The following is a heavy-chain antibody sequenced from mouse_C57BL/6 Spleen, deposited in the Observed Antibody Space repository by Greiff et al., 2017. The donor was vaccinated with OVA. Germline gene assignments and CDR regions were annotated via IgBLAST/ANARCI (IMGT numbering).Heavy chain of an antibody. V-gene: IGHV3-6*01. CDR3: ARGGGYLDY. Sequence: EVQLQQSGPGLVKPSQSLSLTCSVTGYSITSGYYWNWIRQFPGNKLEWMGYISYDGSNNYNPSLKNRISITRDTSKNQFFLKLNSVTTEDTATYYCARGGGYLDYWGQGTTLTVSS. J-gene: IGHJ2*01. CDR2: ISYDGSN. CDR1: GYSITSGYY.